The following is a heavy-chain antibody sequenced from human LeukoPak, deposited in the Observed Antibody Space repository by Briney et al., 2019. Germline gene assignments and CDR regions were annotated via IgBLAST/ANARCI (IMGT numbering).Heavy chain of an antibody. Sequence: SETLSLTCTVSGGSISSYYWSWIRQTPGKGLEWIGFNSYSGNTNYNPSLKSRVTISVDTSKNHFSLNLDSVTAADTAVYFCARVGSGSFDYWGQGTLVTVSS. V-gene: IGHV4-59*01. CDR3: ARVGSGSFDY. CDR1: GGSISSYY. J-gene: IGHJ4*02. D-gene: IGHD1-26*01. CDR2: NSYSGNT.